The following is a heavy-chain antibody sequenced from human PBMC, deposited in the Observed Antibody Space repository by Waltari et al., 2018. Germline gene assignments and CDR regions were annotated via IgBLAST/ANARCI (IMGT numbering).Heavy chain of an antibody. CDR1: GYTFTSYD. V-gene: IGHV1-8*01. J-gene: IGHJ4*02. CDR3: AVGLGYCSGGSCYSGDY. CDR2: MNPNSGNT. D-gene: IGHD2-15*01. Sequence: QVQLVQSGAEVKKPGASVKVSCKASGYTFTSYDINWVRQATGQGLEWMGWMNPNSGNTGYAQKFQGRVNMTRNTSISTAYMELSSLRSEDTAVYYCAVGLGYCSGGSCYSGDYWGQGTLVTVSS.